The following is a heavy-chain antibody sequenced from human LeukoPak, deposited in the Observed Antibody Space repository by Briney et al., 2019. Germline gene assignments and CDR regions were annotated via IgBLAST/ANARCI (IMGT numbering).Heavy chain of an antibody. D-gene: IGHD3-9*01. V-gene: IGHV3-21*01. CDR2: ISSSSSYI. CDR3: ARDSYYDILTGYYRGGRYFDY. CDR1: GFTFSSYS. Sequence: GGSLRLSCAASGFTFSSYSMNWVRQAPGKGLEWVSSISSSSSYIYYADSVKGRFTISRDNAKNSLYLQMNSLRAEDTAVYYCARDSYYDILTGYYRGGRYFDYWGQGTLVTVSS. J-gene: IGHJ4*02.